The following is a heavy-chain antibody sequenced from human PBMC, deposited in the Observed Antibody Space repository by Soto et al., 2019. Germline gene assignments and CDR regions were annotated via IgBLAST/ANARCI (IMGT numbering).Heavy chain of an antibody. CDR1: GYIFTSFW. CDR3: ARHRGSNSLDY. J-gene: IGHJ4*02. D-gene: IGHD1-26*01. CDR2: VYPHDSDT. Sequence: GESLKISCNGSGYIFTSFWIGWVRQMPGKGLEWMGIVYPHDSDTRYSPSFQGQVTISADKSISTAYLQWSSLKASDTAIYYCARHRGSNSLDYWGQGTLVTVSS. V-gene: IGHV5-51*01.